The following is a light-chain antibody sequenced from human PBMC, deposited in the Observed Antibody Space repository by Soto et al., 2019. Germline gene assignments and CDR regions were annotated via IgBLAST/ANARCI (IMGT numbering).Light chain of an antibody. V-gene: IGLV2-14*01. Sequence: QSALTQPASVSGSPGQSITISCTGTTSDVGGHYYVSWHQHHPGKAPKLIIYEVINRPSGVPNRFSGSKSGNTASLTISGLQAEDEADYYCSSYTSSGTWVFGGGTKLTVL. CDR3: SSYTSSGTWV. CDR1: TSDVGGHYY. J-gene: IGLJ3*02. CDR2: EVI.